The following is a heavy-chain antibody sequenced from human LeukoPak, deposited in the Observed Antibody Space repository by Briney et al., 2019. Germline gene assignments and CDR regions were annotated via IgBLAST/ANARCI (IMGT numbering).Heavy chain of an antibody. CDR3: AREVVVAARYDWFDP. CDR1: GFTFTNYA. J-gene: IGHJ5*02. CDR2: ISGSGSNT. Sequence: PGGSLRLSCAASGFTFTNYAMTWVRQAPGKGLEWVSVISGSGSNTDYADSVKGRFTISRDNSKNTVYLQMNSLRAEDTGVYFCAREVVVAARYDWFDPWGQGTLVTVSS. V-gene: IGHV3-23*01. D-gene: IGHD2-15*01.